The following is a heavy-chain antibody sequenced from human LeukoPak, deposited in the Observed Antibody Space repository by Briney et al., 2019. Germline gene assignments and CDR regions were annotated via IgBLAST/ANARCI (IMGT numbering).Heavy chain of an antibody. D-gene: IGHD2-15*01. CDR2: INPNSGGT. J-gene: IGHJ4*02. CDR3: ARGSAYYCSGANCYSDY. V-gene: IGHV1-2*02. Sequence: ASVKVSCKASGYTLIGYYMHWVRQAPGQGLECMGWINPNSGGTNYAQKYQGRVTMTRDTSISTAYMELSRLRSDDTAVYYCARGSAYYCSGANCYSDYWGQGTLVTVSS. CDR1: GYTLIGYY.